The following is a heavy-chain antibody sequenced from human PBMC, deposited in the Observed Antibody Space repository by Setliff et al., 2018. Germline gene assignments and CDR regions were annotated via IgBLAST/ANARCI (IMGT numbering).Heavy chain of an antibody. CDR2: IYYSGST. CDR1: GDSMSFSY. J-gene: IGHJ6*02. Sequence: KPSETLSLTCSVSGDSMSFSYWSWIRQPPGKGLEWIGYIYYSGSTDSHPSLKSRVSISIDTSKNQFSLHVRSVTAADTAIYYCAREGVGSGSYYWDVLRCMDVWGQGTTVTVSS. V-gene: IGHV4-59*01. D-gene: IGHD3-10*01. CDR3: AREGVGSGSYYWDVLRCMDV.